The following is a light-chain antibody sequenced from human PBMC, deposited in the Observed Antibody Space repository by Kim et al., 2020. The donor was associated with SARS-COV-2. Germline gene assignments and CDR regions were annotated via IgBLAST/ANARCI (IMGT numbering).Light chain of an antibody. V-gene: IGKV1-27*01. J-gene: IGKJ1*01. Sequence: ACEGRGATITGGASRGIDNYLEWDQKRLGKVPKHLIYAVRTLESVVPSRCSGSGSGTQFTLIIRSVQREDVSTYNSEKNKMAQCTFGEGTKVDIK. CDR1: RGIDNY. CDR3: EKNKMAQCT. CDR2: AVR.